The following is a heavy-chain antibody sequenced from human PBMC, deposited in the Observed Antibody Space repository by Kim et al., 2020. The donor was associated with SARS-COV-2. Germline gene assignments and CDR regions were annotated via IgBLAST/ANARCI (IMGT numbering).Heavy chain of an antibody. J-gene: IGHJ6*02. V-gene: IGHV4-59*01. CDR2: IYYSGST. CDR1: GGSISSYY. Sequence: SETLSLTCTVSGGSISSYYWSWIRQPPGKGLEWIGYIYYSGSTNYNPSLKSRVTISVDTSKNQFSLKLSSVTAADTAVYYCARAPGIAVAGTRTHYYYYYGMDVWGQGTTVTVSS. D-gene: IGHD6-19*01. CDR3: ARAPGIAVAGTRTHYYYYYGMDV.